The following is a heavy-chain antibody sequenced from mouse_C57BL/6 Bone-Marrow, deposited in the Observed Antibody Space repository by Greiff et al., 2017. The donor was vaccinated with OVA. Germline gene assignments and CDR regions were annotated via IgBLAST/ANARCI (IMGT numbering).Heavy chain of an antibody. CDR1: GYTFTSYW. D-gene: IGHD1-1*01. CDR3: ARSYYGSSPWDY. CDR2: IYPGSGST. Sequence: VQLQQPGAELVKPGASVKMSCKASGYTFTSYWITWVKQRPGQGLEWIGDIYPGSGSTNYNEKFKSKATLTVDTSSSTAYMQLSSLTSEDSAVYYCARSYYGSSPWDYWGQGTSVTVSS. J-gene: IGHJ4*01. V-gene: IGHV1-55*01.